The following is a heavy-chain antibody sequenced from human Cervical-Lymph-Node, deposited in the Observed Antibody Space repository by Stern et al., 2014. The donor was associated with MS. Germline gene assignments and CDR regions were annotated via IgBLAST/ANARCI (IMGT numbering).Heavy chain of an antibody. CDR1: GYRFTTYD. CDR2: VNPDSGTT. D-gene: IGHD1-14*01. Sequence: DQLVESGAEARMPGASMKVTCKTSGYRFTTYDFNWVRQAPGQGLEWMGWVNPDSGTTGYAPKFQGRLTLTTTTSLKTTSMELRSLRPDDTAVYYCARGGRGAFDVWGQGTTVTVSS. V-gene: IGHV1-8*01. CDR3: ARGGRGAFDV. J-gene: IGHJ3*01.